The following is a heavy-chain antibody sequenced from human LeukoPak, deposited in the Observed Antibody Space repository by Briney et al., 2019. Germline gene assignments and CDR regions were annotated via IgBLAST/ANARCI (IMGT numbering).Heavy chain of an antibody. CDR2: IDPSDSYT. Sequence: GESLKISCQGSGYIYTSYWIDWVRQPPGKGMEWMGRIDPSDSYTNHSPSFQGHVTISADHSISPAYLQWSGLKASDTAMYYCARRATSVRGIPLFDYWGQGTLVTVSS. CDR1: GYIYTSYW. CDR3: ARRATSVRGIPLFDY. V-gene: IGHV5-10-1*01. D-gene: IGHD3-10*01. J-gene: IGHJ4*02.